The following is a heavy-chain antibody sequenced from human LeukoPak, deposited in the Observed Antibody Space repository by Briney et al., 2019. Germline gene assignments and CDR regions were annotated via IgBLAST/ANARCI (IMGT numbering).Heavy chain of an antibody. J-gene: IGHJ3*02. CDR2: ISPDSDYI. Sequence: PGGSLRLSCAASGFTFTRYSMSWIRQAPGKGLEWVSAISPDSDYIYYADSVEGRFTISRDNSKNTLYLQMNSLRAEDTAVYYCAKDLSVGWFGELLPGAFDIWGQGTMVTVSS. CDR1: GFTFTRYS. CDR3: AKDLSVGWFGELLPGAFDI. D-gene: IGHD3-10*01. V-gene: IGHV3-21*04.